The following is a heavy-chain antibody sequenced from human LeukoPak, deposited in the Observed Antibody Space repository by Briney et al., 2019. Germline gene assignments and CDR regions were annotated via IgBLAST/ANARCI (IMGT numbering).Heavy chain of an antibody. V-gene: IGHV3-7*01. CDR1: GFTFSTYW. Sequence: GGSLRLSCAASGFTFSTYWMTWVRQAPGKVLEWVANIKEDGSREYYVDSVKGRFTISRDNAKNSLYLQMDSLTAEDTAVYYCARDSPGYGAYVSWGQGTLVSVSS. D-gene: IGHD5-12*01. CDR3: ARDSPGYGAYVS. J-gene: IGHJ1*01. CDR2: IKEDGSRE.